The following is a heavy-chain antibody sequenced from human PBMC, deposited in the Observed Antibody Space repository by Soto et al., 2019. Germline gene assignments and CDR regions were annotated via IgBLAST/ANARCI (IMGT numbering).Heavy chain of an antibody. D-gene: IGHD3-9*01. J-gene: IGHJ5*02. CDR2: ISGSGGST. Sequence: EVQLLESGGGLVQPGGSLRLSCAASGFTFSSYAMSWVRQAPGKGLEWVPAISGSGGSTYYADSVRGRFTISRDNSKNSLYLQMNSLRAEETVVYYCAKDGLGTGWFDPWGQGTLVTVSS. CDR3: AKDGLGTGWFDP. V-gene: IGHV3-23*01. CDR1: GFTFSSYA.